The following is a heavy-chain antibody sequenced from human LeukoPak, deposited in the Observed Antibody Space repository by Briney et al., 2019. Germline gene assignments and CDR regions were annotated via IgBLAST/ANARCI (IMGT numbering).Heavy chain of an antibody. J-gene: IGHJ4*02. V-gene: IGHV4-4*07. CDR3: ARGTETYYYGSGSYYKVDYFDY. CDR1: GGSISNYY. Sequence: PSETLSLTCTVSGGSISNYYWSWIRQPAGKGLEWIGRIYTSGSTNYNPSLKSRVTMSVDTSKNQFSLKLSSVTAADTAVYYCARGTETYYYGSGSYYKVDYFDYWGQGTLVAVSS. D-gene: IGHD3-10*01. CDR2: IYTSGST.